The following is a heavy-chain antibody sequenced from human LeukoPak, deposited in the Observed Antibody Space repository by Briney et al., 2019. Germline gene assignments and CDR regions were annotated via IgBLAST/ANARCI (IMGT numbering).Heavy chain of an antibody. D-gene: IGHD6-13*01. CDR1: GVTFSNYW. J-gene: IGHJ4*02. Sequence: GGALRLSCVASGVTFSNYWMTWARQAPGKGLEGVANINQDGSKTSYGDVVRGRFTISRDNAKNSVYLQMNSLRAEDTAFYYCAREADSGYSSSHWGQGTLVTVSS. CDR3: AREADSGYSSSH. V-gene: IGHV3-7*01. CDR2: INQDGSKT.